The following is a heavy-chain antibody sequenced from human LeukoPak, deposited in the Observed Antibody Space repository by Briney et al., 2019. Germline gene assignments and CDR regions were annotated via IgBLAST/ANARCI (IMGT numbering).Heavy chain of an antibody. CDR3: VKPAYCGGDCPFDY. CDR1: GFTFGTYV. J-gene: IGHJ4*02. CDR2: IDNNGGST. Sequence: GGSLRLSCSVSGFTFGTYVMHWVRQAPGKGLEYVSGIDNNGGSTYHADSVKGRFTISRDSSKNTLYLQMSSLRAEDTAVYYCVKPAYCGGDCPFDYWGQGTLVTVSS. V-gene: IGHV3-64D*09. D-gene: IGHD2-21*02.